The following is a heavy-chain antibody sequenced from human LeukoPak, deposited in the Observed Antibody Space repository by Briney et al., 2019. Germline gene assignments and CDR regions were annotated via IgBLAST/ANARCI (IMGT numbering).Heavy chain of an antibody. J-gene: IGHJ4*02. CDR3: ARDFSEGAIGY. V-gene: IGHV3-30-3*01. D-gene: IGHD1-26*01. CDR2: ISYDGSNK. Sequence: GGSLRLSCAASGFTFSSYAMHWVRQAPGKGLEWVAVISYDGSNKYYADSVKGRFTISRDNSKNTLYLQMNSLRAEDTAVYYCARDFSEGAIGYWGQGTLVTVSS. CDR1: GFTFSSYA.